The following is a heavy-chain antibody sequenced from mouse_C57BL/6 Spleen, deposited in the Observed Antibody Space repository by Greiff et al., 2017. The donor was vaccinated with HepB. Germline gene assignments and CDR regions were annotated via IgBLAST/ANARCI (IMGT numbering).Heavy chain of an antibody. Sequence: EVQLVESGGGLVKPGGSLKLSCAASGFTFSDYGMHWVRQAPEKGLEGVAYISSGSSTIYYADTVKGRFTISRDNAKNTLFLQMTSLRSEDTAMYYCARAYYGSSYYFDYWGQGTTLTVSS. CDR2: ISSGSSTI. CDR1: GFTFSDYG. J-gene: IGHJ2*01. D-gene: IGHD1-1*01. CDR3: ARAYYGSSYYFDY. V-gene: IGHV5-17*01.